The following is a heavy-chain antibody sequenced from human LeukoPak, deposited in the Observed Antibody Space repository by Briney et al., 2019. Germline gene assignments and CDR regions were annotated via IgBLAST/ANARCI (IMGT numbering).Heavy chain of an antibody. CDR3: AKGSGGSDY. CDR2: INHSGST. CDR1: GGSFSRYY. Sequence: SETLSLTCAVNGGSFSRYYWSWIRQPPGKGLEWIGEINHSGSTNYNPSLKSRVTISVDTSKNQFSLKLNSVTAADTAVYYCAKGSGGSDYWGQGTLVTVSS. D-gene: IGHD2-15*01. J-gene: IGHJ4*02. V-gene: IGHV4-34*01.